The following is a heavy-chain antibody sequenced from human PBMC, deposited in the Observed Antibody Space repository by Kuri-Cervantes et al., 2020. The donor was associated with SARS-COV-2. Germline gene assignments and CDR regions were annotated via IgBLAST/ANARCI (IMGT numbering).Heavy chain of an antibody. D-gene: IGHD6-13*01. V-gene: IGHV1-18*04. Sequence: ASVKVSCKASGYTFTSYGISWVRQAPGQGLEWMEWISAYNGNTNYAQKLQGRVTMTTDTSTSTAYMELRSLRSDDTAVYYCAKMQQLVLLDYWGQGTLVTVSS. CDR2: ISAYNGNT. CDR1: GYTFTSYG. CDR3: AKMQQLVLLDY. J-gene: IGHJ4*02.